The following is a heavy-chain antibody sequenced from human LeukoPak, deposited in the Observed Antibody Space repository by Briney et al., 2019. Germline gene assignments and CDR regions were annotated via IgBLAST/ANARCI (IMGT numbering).Heavy chain of an antibody. CDR2: IYHSGDT. CDR3: ARHNFARPFDY. V-gene: IGHV4-59*08. J-gene: IGHJ4*02. D-gene: IGHD6-6*01. CDR1: GGSISSSY. Sequence: SETLSLTCTVSGGSISSSYWSWIRQPPGKGLEWIGYIYHSGDTNSNPSLKSRVTISMYTSKNQFSLKLSSVAAADTAVYYCARHNFARPFDYWGQGTLVTVSS.